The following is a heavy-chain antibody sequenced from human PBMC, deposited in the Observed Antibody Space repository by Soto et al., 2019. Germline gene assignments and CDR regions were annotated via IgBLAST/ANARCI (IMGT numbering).Heavy chain of an antibody. V-gene: IGHV1-3*01. D-gene: IGHD2-15*01. Sequence: QVQLVQSGAEVKKPGASVKVSCKASGYTFTSYAMHWVRQAPGQRLEWMGWINAGNGNTTYSQKFRGRVTITRDTSASTAYMELSSLRSEDTALYYCATGPGGPDGPGDYCGQGTLVTVSS. CDR2: INAGNGNT. CDR3: ATGPGGPDGPGDY. CDR1: GYTFTSYA. J-gene: IGHJ4*02.